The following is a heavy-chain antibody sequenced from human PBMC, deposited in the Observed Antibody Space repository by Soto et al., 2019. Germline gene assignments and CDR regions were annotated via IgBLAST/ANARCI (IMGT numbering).Heavy chain of an antibody. D-gene: IGHD6-13*01. CDR3: ALSVSSLDSGEY. CDR1: GDSISSYH. J-gene: IGHJ4*01. V-gene: IGHV4-59*01. CDR2: VHDSRTT. Sequence: QVQLQESGPGLVKPSETLSLTCSVSGDSISSYHWSWIRQPPGKGLEWIGYVHDSRTTNYNPSLMTRVTLSVDTSKNQLALKLTSVPAAGTAVYYCALSVSSLDSGEYRGQGTLVTVSS.